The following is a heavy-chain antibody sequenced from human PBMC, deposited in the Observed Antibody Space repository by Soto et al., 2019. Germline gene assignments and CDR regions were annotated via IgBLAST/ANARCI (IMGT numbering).Heavy chain of an antibody. CDR3: TRASSLGFDF. CDR1: GFTFGDYA. Sequence: GGSLRLSCTTSGFTFGDYALSWVRQAPGKGLEWVGFIRRNAYGGTTDYAASVKGRFTISRDDSKSIAYLQMNSLRTEDTALYYCTRASSLGFDFWGQGTLVTVYS. D-gene: IGHD3-16*01. CDR2: IRRNAYGGTT. V-gene: IGHV3-49*04. J-gene: IGHJ4*02.